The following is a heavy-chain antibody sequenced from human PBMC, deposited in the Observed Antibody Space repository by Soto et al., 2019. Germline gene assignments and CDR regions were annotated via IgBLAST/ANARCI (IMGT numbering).Heavy chain of an antibody. Sequence: SETVSLTCSVSGDCISSLDYFCAWIRQHPGQPPEYLGYIYKSATTYYNPSFESRVAIYVDTSKSQLFLNVTSVTAADTAEYFCARGRSCLTLRRPPNSFHSWCQRSLATVSS. D-gene: IGHD1-20*01. J-gene: IGHJ5*01. V-gene: IGHV4-30-4*01. CDR1: GDCISSLDYF. CDR3: ARGRSCLTLRRPPNSFHS. CDR2: IYKSATT.